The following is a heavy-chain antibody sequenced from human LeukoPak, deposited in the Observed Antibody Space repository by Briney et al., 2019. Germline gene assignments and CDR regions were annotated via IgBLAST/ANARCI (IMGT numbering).Heavy chain of an antibody. CDR1: GFTFRSDW. J-gene: IGHJ4*02. Sequence: PGGSLRLSCAASGFTFRSDWMSWVRQSPEKGLEWAANINPDGSATYYVDSVKGRFTISRDNAKNSLYLQMNSLRAEDTAVYYCARSRYCTNGICSYLDYWGQGTLVTVSS. CDR2: INPDGSAT. D-gene: IGHD2-8*01. CDR3: ARSRYCTNGICSYLDY. V-gene: IGHV3-7*03.